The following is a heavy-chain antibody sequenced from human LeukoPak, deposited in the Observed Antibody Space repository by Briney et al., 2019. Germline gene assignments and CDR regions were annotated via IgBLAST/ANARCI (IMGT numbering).Heavy chain of an antibody. J-gene: IGHJ4*02. V-gene: IGHV3-30*18. CDR1: GFTFSSYG. D-gene: IGHD2-2*01. Sequence: GGSLRLSCAASGFTFSSYGMHWVRQAPGKGLEWVAVISYDGSNKYYADSVKGRFTISRDNSKNTLYLQMNSLRAEDTAVYYCAKEEVRSDIVVVPAAIDYWGQGTLVTVSS. CDR2: ISYDGSNK. CDR3: AKEEVRSDIVVVPAAIDY.